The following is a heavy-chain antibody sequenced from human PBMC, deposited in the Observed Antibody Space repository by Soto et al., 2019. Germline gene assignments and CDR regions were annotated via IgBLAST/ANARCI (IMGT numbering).Heavy chain of an antibody. Sequence: EVQLLESGGGLVQPGGSLRLSCAASGFTFSSYAMSWFRQAPGKGLEWVSAISGSGGSTYYADSVKGRFTISRDNSKNTLYLQMNSLRAEDTAVYYCAKSTTPMQNPFDYWGQGTLVTVSS. CDR1: GFTFSSYA. CDR3: AKSTTPMQNPFDY. V-gene: IGHV3-23*01. CDR2: ISGSGGST. J-gene: IGHJ4*02. D-gene: IGHD1-26*01.